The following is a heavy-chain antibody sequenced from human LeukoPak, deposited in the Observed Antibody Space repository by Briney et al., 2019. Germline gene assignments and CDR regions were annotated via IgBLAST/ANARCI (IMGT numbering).Heavy chain of an antibody. D-gene: IGHD2-15*01. V-gene: IGHV4-34*01. CDR2: INHSGST. CDR3: ARGGGGSCSPGGGCYYYYYRAV. J-gene: IGHJ6*03. CDR1: GGSFSGYY. Sequence: SETLSLTCAVYGGSFSGYYWSWIRQPPGKGLEWIGEINHSGSTNYNPSLKSRVTISVDTSKNQFSLKLSSVTAAYTAVYYCARGGGGSCSPGGGCYYYYYRAVGGKGPTVTVSS.